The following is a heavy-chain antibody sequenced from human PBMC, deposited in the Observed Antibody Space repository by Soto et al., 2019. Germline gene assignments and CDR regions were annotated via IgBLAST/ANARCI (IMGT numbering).Heavy chain of an antibody. CDR1: GYTFTSYD. CDR3: ARGGITIFGVVIKNAFDI. CDR2: MNPNSGNT. V-gene: IGHV1-8*01. Sequence: ASVKVSCKASGYTFTSYDIKWVRQATGQGLEWMGWMNPNSGNTGYAQKFQGRVTMTRNTSISTAYMELSSLRSEDTAVYYCARGGITIFGVVIKNAFDIWGQGTMVTVSS. D-gene: IGHD3-3*01. J-gene: IGHJ3*02.